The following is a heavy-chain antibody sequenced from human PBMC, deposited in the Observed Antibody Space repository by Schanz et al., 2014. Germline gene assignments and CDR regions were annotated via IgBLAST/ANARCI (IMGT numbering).Heavy chain of an antibody. V-gene: IGHV3-30*04. D-gene: IGHD6-13*01. CDR3: ARGYSNIWSPMAY. J-gene: IGHJ4*02. Sequence: QVQLVESGGGVVQPGTSLRLSCAASGFTFRGHAMHWVRQAPGQGLEKVAVTSTDGTKTYYAASVRGRFTISRDNSKNSLYLQLNSLTAEDTAVYYCARGYSNIWSPMAYWGQGTLVAVSS. CDR2: TSTDGTKT. CDR1: GFTFRGHA.